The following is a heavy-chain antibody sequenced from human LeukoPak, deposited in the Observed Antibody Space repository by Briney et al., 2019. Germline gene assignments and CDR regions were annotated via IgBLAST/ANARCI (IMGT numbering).Heavy chain of an antibody. V-gene: IGHV3-21*01. CDR1: GFTFSSYS. J-gene: IGHJ6*02. Sequence: SGGSLRLSCAASGFTFSSYSMNWVRQAPGKGLEWVSSISSSSSYIYYADSVKGRFTISRDNAKNSLYLQMNSLRAEDTAVYYCASFPYCSSTSCYMEYGMDVWGQGTTVTVSS. CDR3: ASFPYCSSTSCYMEYGMDV. D-gene: IGHD2-2*01. CDR2: ISSSSSYI.